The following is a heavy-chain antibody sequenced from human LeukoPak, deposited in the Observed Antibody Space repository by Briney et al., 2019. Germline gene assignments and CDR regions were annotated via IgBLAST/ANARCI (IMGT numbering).Heavy chain of an antibody. Sequence: SETLSLTCAVSGGSISSGGYSWSWIRQPPGKGLEWIGYIYHSGSTYYSPSLKSRVTISVDRSKNQFSLKLSSVTAADTAVYYCAREGSGGVVVTARNWYFDLWGRGTLVTVSS. V-gene: IGHV4-30-2*01. J-gene: IGHJ2*01. CDR2: IYHSGST. CDR1: GGSISSGGYS. CDR3: AREGSGGVVVTARNWYFDL. D-gene: IGHD2-21*02.